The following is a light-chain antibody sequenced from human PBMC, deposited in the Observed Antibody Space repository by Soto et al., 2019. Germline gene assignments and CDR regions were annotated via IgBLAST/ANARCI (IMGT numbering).Light chain of an antibody. CDR3: KHYGSSAYA. J-gene: IGKJ2*01. CDR2: GAS. V-gene: IGKV3-20*01. Sequence: EIVLTQSPGTLSLSPGERATLSCRASQSVRSNYLAWYQQKPGQAPRLLIYGASSRATGIPDRFSDSGSGTDFTLTISRLEPVDFAVYYCKHYGSSAYAFGQGTTLEI. CDR1: QSVRSNY.